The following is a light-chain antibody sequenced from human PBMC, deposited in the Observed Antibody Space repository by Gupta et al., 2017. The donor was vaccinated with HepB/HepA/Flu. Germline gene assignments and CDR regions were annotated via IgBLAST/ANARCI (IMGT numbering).Light chain of an antibody. CDR3: QRLQEDVT. J-gene: IGKJ4*01. CDR2: YAS. Sequence: AIQLTQFPSSLSASVGDRVTITCRASQGISSALAWYQQKPGKPPELLIYYASTLGSEVPSRFSGSGSGTECTLTIRGMQPEDYATYYCQRLQEDVTFGGGTKVEIK. V-gene: IGKV1-13*02. CDR1: QGISSA.